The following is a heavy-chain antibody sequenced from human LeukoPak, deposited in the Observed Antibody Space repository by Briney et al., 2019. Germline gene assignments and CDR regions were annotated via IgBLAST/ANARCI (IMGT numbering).Heavy chain of an antibody. V-gene: IGHV3-20*04. CDR2: INWNGGST. CDR3: ARVYSSGYYPDELDY. CDR1: GFTFDDCG. J-gene: IGHJ4*02. Sequence: GGSLRLSCAASGFTFDDCGMSWVRQAPGKGLEWVSGINWNGGSTGYADSVKGRFTISRDNAKNSVYLQMNSLRAEDTALYYCARVYSSGYYPDELDYWGQGTLVTVSS. D-gene: IGHD3-22*01.